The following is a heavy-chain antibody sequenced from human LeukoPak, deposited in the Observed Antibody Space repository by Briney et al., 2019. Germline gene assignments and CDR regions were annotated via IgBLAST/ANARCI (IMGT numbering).Heavy chain of an antibody. CDR1: GLTFSIEA. CDR2: ISPSVDWT. Sequence: PGGSLRLSCAASGLTFSIEAMSWVRQAPGKGLEWVSGISPSVDWTGYTDSVKGRFTISRDNSKNTLYLQMNSLRAEDTAVYYCVRDYGSSLQPLDYWGQGILVTVSS. D-gene: IGHD6-13*01. CDR3: VRDYGSSLQPLDY. J-gene: IGHJ4*02. V-gene: IGHV3-23*01.